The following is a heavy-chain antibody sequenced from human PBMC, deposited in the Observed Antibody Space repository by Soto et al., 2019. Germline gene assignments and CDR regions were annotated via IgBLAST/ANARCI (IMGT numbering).Heavy chain of an antibody. D-gene: IGHD3-10*01. CDR3: TGSGSYHNFDY. V-gene: IGHV4-31*03. CDR1: GGSISSGGYY. Sequence: QVQLQESGPGLVKPSQTLSLTCTVSGGSISSGGYYWSWIGQHPGKGLEWIGYIYYSGSTYYNPSLKTRVTISVNTSKNQFSLKLSSVTAADTAVYYCTGSGSYHNFDYWGQGTLVTVSS. CDR2: IYYSGST. J-gene: IGHJ4*02.